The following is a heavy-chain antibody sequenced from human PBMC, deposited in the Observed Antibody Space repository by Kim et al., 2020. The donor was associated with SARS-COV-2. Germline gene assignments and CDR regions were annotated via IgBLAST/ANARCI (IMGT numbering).Heavy chain of an antibody. V-gene: IGHV4-59*13. CDR3: ARGARTVTTRGGAFDI. J-gene: IGHJ3*02. Sequence: SETLSLTCTVSGGSISSYYWSWIRQPPGKGLEWIGYIYYSGSTNYNPSLKSRVTISVDTSKNQFSLKLSSVTAADTAVYYCARGARTVTTRGGAFDIWGQGTMVTVSS. CDR2: IYYSGST. D-gene: IGHD4-17*01. CDR1: GGSISSYY.